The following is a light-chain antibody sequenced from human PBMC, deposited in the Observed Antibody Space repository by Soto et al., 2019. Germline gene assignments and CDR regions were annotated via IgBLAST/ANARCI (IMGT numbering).Light chain of an antibody. Sequence: EIVMTQSPATLSVSPGERATLSCRASQSVSSNLAWYQQKPGQAPRLLIYGASTRATGIRARFSGSWSGTEFTITISSLQSEDFAVYYCQQYNNWPPGTFGQGTKVEIK. CDR3: QQYNNWPPGT. J-gene: IGKJ1*01. CDR2: GAS. V-gene: IGKV3-15*01. CDR1: QSVSSN.